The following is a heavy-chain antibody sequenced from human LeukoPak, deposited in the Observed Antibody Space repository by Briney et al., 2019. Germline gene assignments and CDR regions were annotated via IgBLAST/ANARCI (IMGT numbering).Heavy chain of an antibody. J-gene: IGHJ4*02. CDR1: GGSISSYY. Sequence: SETLSLTCTVSGGSISSYYWSWIRQPPGKGLEWIGYIYYSGSTNYNPSLKSRVTISVDTSKNQFSLKLSSVTAADTAVYYCARSPYYFDYWGQGTLVTVSS. V-gene: IGHV4-59*01. CDR3: ARSPYYFDY. CDR2: IYYSGST.